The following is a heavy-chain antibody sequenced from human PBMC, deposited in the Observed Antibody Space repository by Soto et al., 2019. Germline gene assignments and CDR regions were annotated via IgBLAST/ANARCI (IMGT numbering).Heavy chain of an antibody. V-gene: IGHV3-23*01. CDR2: LSGRGVST. CDR1: GFTFSSYA. D-gene: IGHD3-22*01. Sequence: EVQLLESGGGLVQPGGSLRLSCAASGFTFSSYAMTWVRQAPGKGLEWVSALSGRGVSTYYADSVKGRFTNSRDNSKNTLYRQMNSLRAEDTAVYYCAKGGGSKDYYDTSGYYLYYYYAMDVWGQGTTVTVSS. CDR3: AKGGGSKDYYDTSGYYLYYYYAMDV. J-gene: IGHJ6*02.